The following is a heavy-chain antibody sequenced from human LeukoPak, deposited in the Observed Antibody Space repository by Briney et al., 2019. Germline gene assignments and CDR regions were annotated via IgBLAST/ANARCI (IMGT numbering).Heavy chain of an antibody. D-gene: IGHD5-12*01. CDR3: ARDRSGYSSYECQAY. J-gene: IGHJ4*02. Sequence: PGGSLRLSCAGSGFTFSSYSMNWARQAPGKGLEWVSSISSGGTYIYYADSVKGRFTISRDNTKNSLYLQMNRLRAEDTAVYYCARDRSGYSSYECQAYWGQGTLVTVSS. CDR1: GFTFSSYS. CDR2: ISSGGTYI. V-gene: IGHV3-21*01.